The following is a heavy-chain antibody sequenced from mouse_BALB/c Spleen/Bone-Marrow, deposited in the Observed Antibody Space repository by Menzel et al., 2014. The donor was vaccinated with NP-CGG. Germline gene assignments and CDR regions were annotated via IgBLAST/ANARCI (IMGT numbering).Heavy chain of an antibody. CDR3: AREDYGNSYAMDY. CDR1: GFNIKDTY. V-gene: IGHV14-3*02. CDR2: IDPANGNT. D-gene: IGHD2-1*01. J-gene: IGHJ4*01. Sequence: EVQLQQSGAELVKPGASVKLSCTASGFNIKDTYMHWVKQRPEQGLDWIGRIDPANGNTEYDPKFQGKATITADTSSNAAYLQLSSLTSEETAVYYCAREDYGNSYAMDYWGQGTSVTVSS.